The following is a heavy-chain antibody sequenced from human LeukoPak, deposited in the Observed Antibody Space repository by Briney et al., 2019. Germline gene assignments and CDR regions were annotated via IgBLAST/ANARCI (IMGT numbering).Heavy chain of an antibody. CDR2: ISYDGSNK. V-gene: IGHV3-30*18. D-gene: IGHD6-13*01. CDR1: GFTFSSYG. CDR3: AKDPSPQLGAEYFQH. Sequence: GRSLRLSCAASGFTFSSYGMHWVRQAPGKGLEWVAVISYDGSNKYYANSVKGRFTISRDNSKNTLYLQMNSLRAEDTAVYYCAKDPSPQLGAEYFQHWGQGTLVTVSS. J-gene: IGHJ1*01.